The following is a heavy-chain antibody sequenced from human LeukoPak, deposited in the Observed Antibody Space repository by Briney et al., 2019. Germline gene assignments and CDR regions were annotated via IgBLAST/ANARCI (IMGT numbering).Heavy chain of an antibody. V-gene: IGHV1-46*01. CDR3: ARGGCSTSCYNGIGWFDP. Sequence: GASVKVSCKASGYTFTSYYIDWVRQAPGQGLEWMGVINPATTTTTYAQNFQGRVTTTRDISTSTAYMELSRLRSDDTAVYYCARGGCSTSCYNGIGWFDPWGQGTPVTVSS. CDR2: INPATTTT. CDR1: GYTFTSYY. J-gene: IGHJ5*02. D-gene: IGHD2-2*01.